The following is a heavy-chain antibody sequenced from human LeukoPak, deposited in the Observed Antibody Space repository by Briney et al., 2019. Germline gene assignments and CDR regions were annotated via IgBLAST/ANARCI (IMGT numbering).Heavy chain of an antibody. D-gene: IGHD5-24*01. J-gene: IGHJ4*02. CDR3: ARFWEKEMATIEFDY. V-gene: IGHV1-18*01. CDR1: GYTFTSYG. Sequence: GASVKVSCKASGYTFTSYGISWVRQAPGQGLEWMGWISAYNGNTNYAQKLQGRVTMTTDTSTSTAYMELRSLRSDDTAVYYCARFWEKEMATIEFDYWGQGTLVTVSS. CDR2: ISAYNGNT.